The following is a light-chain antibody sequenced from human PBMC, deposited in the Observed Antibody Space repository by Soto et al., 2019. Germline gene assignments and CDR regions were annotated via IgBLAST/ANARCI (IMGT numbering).Light chain of an antibody. V-gene: IGKV1-5*03. CDR2: KAS. CDR3: QQYNNYSPRT. J-gene: IGKJ1*01. CDR1: QTSNW. Sequence: DIQMTQSPSTLSASVGDRVTITCRASQTSNWLAWYQQKPGKAPKLLIYKASSLESGVPSRFRGSGSGTEFTLTISSLPPDDFATYYCQQYNNYSPRTFGQGTKVEIK.